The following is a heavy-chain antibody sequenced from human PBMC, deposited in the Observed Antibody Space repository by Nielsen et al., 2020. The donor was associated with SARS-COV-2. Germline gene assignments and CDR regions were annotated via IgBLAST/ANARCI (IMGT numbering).Heavy chain of an antibody. CDR2: ISSNGGST. V-gene: IGHV3-64D*06. D-gene: IGHD5-24*01. CDR3: VKSEGVERATISAEYFQH. J-gene: IGHJ1*01. Sequence: WIRQPPGKGLEYVSAISSNGGSTYYADSVKGRFTISRDNSKNTLYLQMSSLRAEDTAVYYCVKSEGVERATISAEYFQHWGQGTLVTVSS.